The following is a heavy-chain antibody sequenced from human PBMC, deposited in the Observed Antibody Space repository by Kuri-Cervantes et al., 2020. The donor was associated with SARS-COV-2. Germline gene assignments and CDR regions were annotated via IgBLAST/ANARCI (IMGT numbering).Heavy chain of an antibody. CDR2: IYYSGST. J-gene: IGHJ5*02. CDR3: ARGLLLYYDSSGYHNWFDP. D-gene: IGHD3-22*01. V-gene: IGHV4-59*11. Sequence: GSLRLSCTVSGGSISSHYWSWIRQPPGKGLEWIGYIYYSGSTNYNPSLKSRVTISVDTSKNQFSLKLSSVTAADTAVYYCARGLLLYYDSSGYHNWFDPWGQGTLVTVSS. CDR1: GGSISSHY.